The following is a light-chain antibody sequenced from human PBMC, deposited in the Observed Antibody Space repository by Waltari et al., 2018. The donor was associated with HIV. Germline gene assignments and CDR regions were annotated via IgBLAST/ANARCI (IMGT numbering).Light chain of an antibody. CDR1: SSNIGNNY. Sequence: TQPPSVSAAPGQKITISCSGSSSNIGNNYVSWYQQLPGTAPKLLIYDNHKRPSGIPDRFSGSKSGTSATLGITGLQTGDEADYYCGTWDSSLSAGVFGGGTKVTVL. CDR3: GTWDSSLSAGV. V-gene: IGLV1-51*01. CDR2: DNH. J-gene: IGLJ2*01.